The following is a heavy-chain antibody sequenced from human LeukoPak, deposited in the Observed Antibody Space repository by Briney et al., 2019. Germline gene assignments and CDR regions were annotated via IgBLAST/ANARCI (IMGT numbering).Heavy chain of an antibody. CDR2: IGGSGGST. Sequence: GGSLRLSCAASGFTFSSYAMSWVRQAPGKGLEWVSAIGGSGGSTYYADSVKGRFTISRDNAKNSLFLQMNSLRAEDTAVYFCARDYCSSTSCYSLAFDFWGHGTMVTVSS. J-gene: IGHJ3*01. CDR1: GFTFSSYA. CDR3: ARDYCSSTSCYSLAFDF. D-gene: IGHD2-2*01. V-gene: IGHV3-23*01.